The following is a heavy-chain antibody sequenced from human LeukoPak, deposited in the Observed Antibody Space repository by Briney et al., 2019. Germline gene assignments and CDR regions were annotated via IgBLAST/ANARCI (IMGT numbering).Heavy chain of an antibody. CDR3: AKLRDTSTWFGFDY. Sequence: GGSLRLSCAASGFTFSNYAMTWVRQAPGEGLVWVSAISGSGISTYYADSVKGRFTISRDNSENTLFLHMDSLRAEDTAVYYCAKLRDTSTWFGFDYWGQGTLVTVSS. V-gene: IGHV3-23*01. D-gene: IGHD6-13*01. CDR2: ISGSGIST. J-gene: IGHJ4*02. CDR1: GFTFSNYA.